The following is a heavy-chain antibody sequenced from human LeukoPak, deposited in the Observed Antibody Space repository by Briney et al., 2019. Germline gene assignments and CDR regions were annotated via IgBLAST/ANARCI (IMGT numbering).Heavy chain of an antibody. CDR1: ADSISSGYY. J-gene: IGHJ5*02. D-gene: IGHD1-26*01. CDR2: IYHSGST. V-gene: IGHV4-38-2*02. Sequence: SETLSLICTVSADSISSGYYWGWIRQSPGKGLEWIGSIYHSGSTYYNPSLRSRVTISVDMSKNQFSLRLNSVTAADTAVYYCARDGASASGSWFGPWGQGTPVIVSS. CDR3: ARDGASASGSWFGP.